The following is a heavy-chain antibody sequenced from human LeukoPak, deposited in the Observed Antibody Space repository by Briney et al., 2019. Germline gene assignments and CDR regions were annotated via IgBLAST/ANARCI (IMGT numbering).Heavy chain of an antibody. Sequence: GGSLRLSCAASGFTFSSYAMHWVRQAPGKGLEWVAVISYDGSNKYYADSVKGRFTISRDNSKNTLYLQMNSLRAEDTAVYYCAKQSQFEYPGSEPFDYWGQGTLVTVSS. V-gene: IGHV3-30-3*01. CDR3: AKQSQFEYPGSEPFDY. D-gene: IGHD1-14*01. CDR1: GFTFSSYA. J-gene: IGHJ4*02. CDR2: ISYDGSNK.